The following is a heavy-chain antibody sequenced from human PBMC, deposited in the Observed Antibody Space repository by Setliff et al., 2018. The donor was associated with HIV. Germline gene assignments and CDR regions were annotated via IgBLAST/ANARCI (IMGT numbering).Heavy chain of an antibody. CDR2: MYTTGST. CDR1: GGSISNYY. CDR3: ATHCTSTSCYSAGLDY. V-gene: IGHV4-4*07. J-gene: IGHJ4*02. Sequence: PSETLSLTCTVSGGSISNYYWSWIRQPAGKGLEWIGRMYTTGSTNYNSSLKSRVTISGDTSKNHFSLNLNSVTAADTAVYYCATHCTSTSCYSAGLDYWAREPWSPSPQ. D-gene: IGHD2-2*01.